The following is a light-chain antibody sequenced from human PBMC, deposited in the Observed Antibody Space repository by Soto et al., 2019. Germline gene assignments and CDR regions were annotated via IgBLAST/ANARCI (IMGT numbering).Light chain of an antibody. CDR2: DVS. CDR3: CLYAATFYV. V-gene: IGLV2-11*01. Sequence: QSALTQPRSVSGSPGQSVTIPCTGTSSDVGTYDFVSWYQQHPGKAPRLMIFDVSERPSGVPDRFSGSKSGDTASLTISGLQAEDEADYYCCLYAATFYVFGTGTKVTVL. CDR1: SSDVGTYDF. J-gene: IGLJ1*01.